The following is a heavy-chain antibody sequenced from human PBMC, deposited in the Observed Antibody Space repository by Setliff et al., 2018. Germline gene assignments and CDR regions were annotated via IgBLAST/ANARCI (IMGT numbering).Heavy chain of an antibody. J-gene: IGHJ4*02. CDR1: GGSISSHY. CDR2: IYHSGST. Sequence: SETLSLTCTVSGGSISSHYWGWIRQPPGKGLEWIGSIYHSGSTNYNPSLKSRVTISVDTSKNQFSLKLSSVTAADTAVYYCARTLYDYDILTGPGYYWGQGTLVTVSS. D-gene: IGHD3-9*01. CDR3: ARTLYDYDILTGPGYY. V-gene: IGHV4-39*07.